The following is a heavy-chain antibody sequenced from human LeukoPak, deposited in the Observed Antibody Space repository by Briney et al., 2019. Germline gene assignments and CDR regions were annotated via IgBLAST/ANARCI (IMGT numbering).Heavy chain of an antibody. Sequence: PSETLSLTCTVSGGSITSSKYYWGWIRQPPGKGLEWIGSIHYTGITYYNPSLKTRVTISVDTSKNQFSLTLSSVTAADTSVYYCARGSRSSDYWGQGTLVTVSS. J-gene: IGHJ4*02. V-gene: IGHV4-39*02. CDR3: ARGSRSSDY. D-gene: IGHD3-10*01. CDR2: IHYTGIT. CDR1: GGSITSSKYY.